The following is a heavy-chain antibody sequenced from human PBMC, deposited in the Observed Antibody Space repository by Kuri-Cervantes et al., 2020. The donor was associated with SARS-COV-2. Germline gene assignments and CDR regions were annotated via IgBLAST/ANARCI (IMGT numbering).Heavy chain of an antibody. J-gene: IGHJ6*02. D-gene: IGHD3-3*01. CDR1: GFTFSSYG. CDR3: ARDGTYYDFWSGYYPNYYYYGMDV. CDR2: IWYDGSNK. Sequence: GGSLRLSCAASGFTFSSYGMHWVRQAPGKGLEWVAVIWYDGSNKYYADSVKGRFTISRDNSKNTLYLQMNSLRAEDTAVYYCARDGTYYDFWSGYYPNYYYYGMDVWGQGTTVTVSS. V-gene: IGHV3-33*01.